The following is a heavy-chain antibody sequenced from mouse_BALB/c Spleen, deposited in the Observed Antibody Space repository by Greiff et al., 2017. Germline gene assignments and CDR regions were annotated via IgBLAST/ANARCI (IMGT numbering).Heavy chain of an antibody. D-gene: IGHD2-14*01. CDR1: GFTFSSYG. J-gene: IGHJ3*01. Sequence: EVKLVESGGGLVQPGGSLKLSCAASGFTFSSYGMSWVRQTPDKRLELVATINSNGGSTYYPDSVKGRFTISRDNAKNTLYLQMSSLKSEDTAMYYCARSVRRGAWFAYWGQGTLVTVSA. V-gene: IGHV5-6-3*01. CDR3: ARSVRRGAWFAY. CDR2: INSNGGST.